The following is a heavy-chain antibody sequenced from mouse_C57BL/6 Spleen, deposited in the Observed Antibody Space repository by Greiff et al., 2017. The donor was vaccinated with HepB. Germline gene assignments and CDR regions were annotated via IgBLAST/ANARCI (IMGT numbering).Heavy chain of an antibody. CDR1: GYSFTDYN. V-gene: IGHV1-39*01. Sequence: VHVKQSGPELVKPGASVKISCKASGYSFTDYNMNWVKQSNGKSLEWIGVINPNYGTTSYNQKFKGKATLTVDQSSSTAYMQLNSLTSEDSAVYYCARSPYGRALYYFDYWGQGTTLTVSS. D-gene: IGHD1-1*01. CDR3: ARSPYGRALYYFDY. J-gene: IGHJ2*01. CDR2: INPNYGTT.